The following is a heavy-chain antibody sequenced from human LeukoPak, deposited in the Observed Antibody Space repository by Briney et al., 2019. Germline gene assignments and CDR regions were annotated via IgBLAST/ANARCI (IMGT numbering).Heavy chain of an antibody. CDR3: ARVRGYSSSSGFDY. J-gene: IGHJ4*02. CDR2: INPNSGRT. D-gene: IGHD6-6*01. V-gene: IGHV1-2*02. Sequence: ASVKVSCKASGYTFTGYYMHWVRQPRGQGLEWMGWINPNSGRTNYAQKFQGRVTMTRDTSIRTAYMELSRLRSGDTAVYYCARVRGYSSSSGFDYWGQGTLVTVSS. CDR1: GYTFTGYY.